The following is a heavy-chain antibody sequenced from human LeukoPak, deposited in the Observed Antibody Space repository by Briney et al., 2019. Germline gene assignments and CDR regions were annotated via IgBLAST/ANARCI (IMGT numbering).Heavy chain of an antibody. CDR2: IYYSGST. CDR3: ARASAAGTHLDY. D-gene: IGHD6-13*01. V-gene: IGHV4-31*03. J-gene: IGHJ4*02. CDR1: GGSISSGGYY. Sequence: PSQTLSLTCTVSGGSISSGGYYWSWIRLYPGKGLEWIGYIYYSGSTYYNPSLKSRVTISVDTSKNQFSLKLSSVTAADTAVYYCARASAAGTHLDYWGQGTLVTVSS.